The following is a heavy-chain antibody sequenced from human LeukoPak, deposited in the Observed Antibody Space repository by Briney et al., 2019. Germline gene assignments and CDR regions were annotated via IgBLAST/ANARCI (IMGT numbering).Heavy chain of an antibody. V-gene: IGHV3-13*01. CDR2: IGTAEDT. CDR1: GFTFSRYD. D-gene: IGHD3-10*01. CDR3: ARTRTTPGVRGLQMRYFDY. Sequence: GGSLRLPCVASGFTFSRYDMHWVRQVTGKGLEWVSGIGTAEDTFYPDSVKGRFTISRENAKNSLSLQMNSLTAGDTAVYYCARTRTTPGVRGLQMRYFDYWGQGTLVTVSS. J-gene: IGHJ4*02.